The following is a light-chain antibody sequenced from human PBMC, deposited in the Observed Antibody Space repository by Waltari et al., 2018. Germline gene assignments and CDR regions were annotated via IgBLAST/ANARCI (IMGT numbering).Light chain of an antibody. J-gene: IGKJ2*03. CDR2: AAS. CDR1: QAIRNE. CDR3: LQDNNYPLS. V-gene: IGKV1-6*01. Sequence: AVQMTQSPSSLSASVGDTVTITCRASQAIRNELGWYQLKPGKAPKLLIYAASRLQSGVPSRFSGSGSSTDFSLTISSLQPEDFATYYCLQDNNYPLSFGLGTKLEIK.